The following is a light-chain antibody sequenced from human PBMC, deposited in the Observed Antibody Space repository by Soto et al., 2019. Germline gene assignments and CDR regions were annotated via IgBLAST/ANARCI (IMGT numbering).Light chain of an antibody. Sequence: QSVLTQPASVSGSPGQSIAISCIGTSSDVGAYNYVSWDQQHPGTAPKLVIYDVNNRPSGVSNRFSGSKSGNTASLTISGLQAEDEADYYCGSYTTSGSVVFGGGTKLTVL. V-gene: IGLV2-14*03. CDR1: SSDVGAYNY. CDR3: GSYTTSGSVV. CDR2: DVN. J-gene: IGLJ2*01.